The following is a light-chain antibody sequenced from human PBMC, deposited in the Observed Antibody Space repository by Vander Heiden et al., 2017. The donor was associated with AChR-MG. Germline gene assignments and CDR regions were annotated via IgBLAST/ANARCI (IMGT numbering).Light chain of an antibody. V-gene: IGKV3-15*01. Sequence: EIVMTQSPVTLSVSPGERATLSCRASQSVSRNLAWYQQKPGQAPRLLIYGASTRATGFPARFSGSGSGTEFTLTISSLQSEDFAVYYCQQDNNWPRTFGQGTKVEIK. J-gene: IGKJ1*01. CDR3: QQDNNWPRT. CDR1: QSVSRN. CDR2: GAS.